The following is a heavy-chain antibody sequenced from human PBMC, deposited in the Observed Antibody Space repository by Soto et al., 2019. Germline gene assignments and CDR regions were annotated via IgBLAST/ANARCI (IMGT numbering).Heavy chain of an antibody. J-gene: IGHJ4*02. Sequence: EVQLLESGGGLVQPGGSLRLSCAASGLPFSSHAMSWVRQAPGKGLEWVSSISISGGNTYYADSVRGRFTISRDNSKNTLYLHMNSLTAEDTAIYYSANEIRRNDYWGQGTPVTVSS. CDR3: ANEIRRNDY. CDR1: GLPFSSHA. D-gene: IGHD3-10*01. V-gene: IGHV3-23*01. CDR2: ISISGGNT.